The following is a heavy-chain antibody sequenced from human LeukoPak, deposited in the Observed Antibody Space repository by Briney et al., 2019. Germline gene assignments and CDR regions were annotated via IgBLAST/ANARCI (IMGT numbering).Heavy chain of an antibody. J-gene: IGHJ5*02. CDR1: GFTFSSYS. D-gene: IGHD2-2*01. V-gene: IGHV3-21*01. Sequence: MTGGSLRLSCAASGFTFSSYSMNWVRQAPGKGLEWVSSISSSSSYIYYADSVKGRFTISRDNAKNSLYLQMNSLRAEDTAVYYCARGAVVVPAAMSQDGWFDPWGQGTLVTVSS. CDR3: ARGAVVVPAAMSQDGWFDP. CDR2: ISSSSSYI.